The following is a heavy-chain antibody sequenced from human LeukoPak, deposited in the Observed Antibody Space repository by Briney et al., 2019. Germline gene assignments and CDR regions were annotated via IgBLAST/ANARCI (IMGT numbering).Heavy chain of an antibody. CDR3: ARDSSGPAF. CDR2: ISNGGATT. D-gene: IGHD6-19*01. Sequence: PGGSLRLSCAASGFTFSNYAMSWVRQAPGKGLEWVSGISNGGATTDFADSVKGRFTVSRDYSKNTLYLQMNSLRVDDTAVYYCARDSSGPAFWGQGTLVTVSS. CDR1: GFTFSNYA. J-gene: IGHJ4*02. V-gene: IGHV3-23*01.